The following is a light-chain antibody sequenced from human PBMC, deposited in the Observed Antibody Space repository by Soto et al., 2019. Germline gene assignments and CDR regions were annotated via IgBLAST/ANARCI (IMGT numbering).Light chain of an antibody. CDR2: GAS. CDR3: QQSANSPPKYT. J-gene: IGKJ2*01. CDR1: QSVSSTS. V-gene: IGKV3-20*01. Sequence: EIVVTQSPGTLSLSPGERATLSCRASQSVSSTSLAWYQQKPGQPPRLLIFGASSMATDIPDRFSGSGSGTDFTLTISRLEPDDFAVYYCQQSANSPPKYTFDQGTKLEI.